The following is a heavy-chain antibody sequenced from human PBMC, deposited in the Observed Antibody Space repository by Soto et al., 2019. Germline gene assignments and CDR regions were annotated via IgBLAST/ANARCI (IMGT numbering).Heavy chain of an antibody. V-gene: IGHV3-53*04. CDR1: GFTVSSNY. CDR3: CVAGGSYNSFDI. CDR2: IYSCGST. J-gene: IGHJ3*02. Sequence: GGSLRLSCAASGFTVSSNYMSWVRQAPGKGLEWVSVIYSCGSTYYADSVKGRFTISRHNSKNTLYLQMNSLRAEDSAVYSCCVAGGSYNSFDIWGQGTMVTVSS. D-gene: IGHD1-26*01.